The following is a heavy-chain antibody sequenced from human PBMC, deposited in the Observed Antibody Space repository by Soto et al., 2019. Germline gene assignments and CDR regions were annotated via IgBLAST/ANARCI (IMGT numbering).Heavy chain of an antibody. CDR3: ARDTGGIVATITSDYYYGMDV. Sequence: QVQLQESGPGLVKPSETLSLTCTVSGGSISSYYWSWIRQPPGKGLEWIGYIYYSGSTNYNPSLNSRVTISVDTSKNQFSLKLSSVTAADTAVYYCARDTGGIVATITSDYYYGMDVWGQGTTVTVSS. CDR2: IYYSGST. D-gene: IGHD5-12*01. J-gene: IGHJ6*02. CDR1: GGSISSYY. V-gene: IGHV4-59*01.